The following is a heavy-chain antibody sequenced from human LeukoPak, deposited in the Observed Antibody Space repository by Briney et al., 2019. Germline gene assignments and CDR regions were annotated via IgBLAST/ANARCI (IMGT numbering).Heavy chain of an antibody. CDR3: ARVTGYVMEDYFDY. CDR1: GGSISSGSYY. V-gene: IGHV4-61*02. Sequence: PSETLSLTCTVSGGSISSGSYYWNWIRQPAGKGLEWIGRIYTTGSTSYNPSLRTRVTISADTSKNQFSLRLSSVTAADTAVYYCARVTGYVMEDYFDYWGQGTLVTVSS. J-gene: IGHJ4*02. D-gene: IGHD6-13*01. CDR2: IYTTGST.